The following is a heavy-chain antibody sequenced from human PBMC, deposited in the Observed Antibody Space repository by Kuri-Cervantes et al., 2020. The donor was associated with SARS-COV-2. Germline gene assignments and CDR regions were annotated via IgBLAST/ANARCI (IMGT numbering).Heavy chain of an antibody. V-gene: IGHV3-7*03. D-gene: IGHD3-10*01. Sequence: GGSLRLSGGASGFTFSSNRMNWVRQSPGKGREWVANITSEGSDKFYVDSVKGRFTISRDNVKNSLYLEIHSLRTEDTAVYHCARGGQGIPPGAYYYHSYYMDVWGKGTTVTVSS. CDR2: ITSEGSDK. CDR3: ARGGQGIPPGAYYYHSYYMDV. CDR1: GFTFSSNR. J-gene: IGHJ6*03.